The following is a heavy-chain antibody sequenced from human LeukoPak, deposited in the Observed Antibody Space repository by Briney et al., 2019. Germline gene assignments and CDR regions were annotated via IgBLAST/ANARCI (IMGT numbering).Heavy chain of an antibody. Sequence: PSETLSLTCTVSGVSISTSSYYWGWIRQPPGKGLEWIGSIYYSGSTYYNPSLKSRVTISVDTSKNQFSLKLSSVTAADTAVYYCARDNAGVTEEDAFDIWGQGTMVTVSS. CDR1: GVSISTSSYY. CDR2: IYYSGST. V-gene: IGHV4-39*07. J-gene: IGHJ3*02. D-gene: IGHD2-21*02. CDR3: ARDNAGVTEEDAFDI.